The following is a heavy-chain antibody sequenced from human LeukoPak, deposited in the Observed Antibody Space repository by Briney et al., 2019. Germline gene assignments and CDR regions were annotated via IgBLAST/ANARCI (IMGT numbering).Heavy chain of an antibody. V-gene: IGHV4-59*08. Sequence: PSETLSLTYTVSGGSIYSHFWRWIRQPPGKGREWVGNIFYSGSTNNNPSLERRLTISQDSSKNQVSLRLTSATAADTAIYYCARLKVADSESFDIWGPGTLVAVSS. CDR3: ARLKVADSESFDI. CDR1: GGSIYSHF. CDR2: IFYSGST. J-gene: IGHJ3*02.